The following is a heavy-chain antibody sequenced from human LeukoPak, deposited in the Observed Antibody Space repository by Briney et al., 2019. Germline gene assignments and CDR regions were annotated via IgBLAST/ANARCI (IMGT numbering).Heavy chain of an antibody. J-gene: IGHJ6*03. V-gene: IGHV3-30*01. Sequence: HPGGSLRLSCAASGFTFSSYAMHWVRQAPGKGLEWVAVISYDGSNKYYADSVRGRFTISRGNSKNTLYLQMNSLRAEDAAVYYCARRDSSSWYYYYYYYMDVWGKGTTVTVSS. CDR1: GFTFSSYA. CDR3: ARRDSSSWYYYYYYYMDV. D-gene: IGHD6-13*01. CDR2: ISYDGSNK.